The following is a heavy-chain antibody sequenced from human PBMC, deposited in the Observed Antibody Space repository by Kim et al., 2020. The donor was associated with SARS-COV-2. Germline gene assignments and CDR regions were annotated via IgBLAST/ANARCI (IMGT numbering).Heavy chain of an antibody. V-gene: IGHV4-34*01. J-gene: IGHJ4*02. CDR3: ARGGNDYGDYPFDY. D-gene: IGHD4-17*01. Sequence: PTLNSRVIISVDTSKNQFSLKLSSVTAADTAVYYCARGGNDYGDYPFDYWGQGTLVTVSS.